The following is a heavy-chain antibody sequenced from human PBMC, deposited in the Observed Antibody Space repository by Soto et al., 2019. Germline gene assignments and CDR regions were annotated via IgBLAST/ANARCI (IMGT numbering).Heavy chain of an antibody. Sequence: EVQLLESGGGLVQPGGSLRLSCAASGFTFSSYAMSWVRQAPGKGLEWVSAISGSGGSTYYADSVKGRFTISRDNSKTTLYLQMNSLRAEDTAVYYCAKTGMVRGVPPYWGQGTLVTVSS. CDR3: AKTGMVRGVPPY. CDR2: ISGSGGST. CDR1: GFTFSSYA. D-gene: IGHD3-10*01. V-gene: IGHV3-23*01. J-gene: IGHJ4*02.